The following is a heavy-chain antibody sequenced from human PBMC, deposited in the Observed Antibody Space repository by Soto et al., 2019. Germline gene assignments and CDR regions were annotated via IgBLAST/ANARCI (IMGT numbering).Heavy chain of an antibody. CDR2: IRGTDGGT. CDR1: GFIFSTSA. V-gene: IGHV3-23*01. D-gene: IGHD3-3*01. Sequence: GSLMLSCAASGFIFSTSAMNWVRQAPGKGLEWVSTIRGTDGGTYYANSVRGRFTISRDNSKNTVFLQMDSLRGDDTAVYFCLPWGGYRLDWF. J-gene: IGHJ5*01. CDR3: LPWGGYRLDWF.